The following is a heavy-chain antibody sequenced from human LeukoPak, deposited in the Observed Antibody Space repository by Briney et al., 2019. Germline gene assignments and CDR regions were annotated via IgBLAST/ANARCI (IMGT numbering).Heavy chain of an antibody. CDR1: GFTFSSYS. V-gene: IGHV3-21*01. J-gene: IGHJ5*02. Sequence: GGSLRLSCAASGFTFSSYSMNWVRQAPGKGLEWVSSISSSSYIYYADSVKGRFTISRDNAKNSLYLQMNSLRAEDTAVYYCARDHNWNEKVFDPWGQGTLVTVSS. CDR3: ARDHNWNEKVFDP. D-gene: IGHD1-1*01. CDR2: ISSSSYI.